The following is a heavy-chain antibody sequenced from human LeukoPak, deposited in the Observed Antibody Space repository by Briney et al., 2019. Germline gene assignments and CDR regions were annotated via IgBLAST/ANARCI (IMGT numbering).Heavy chain of an antibody. J-gene: IGHJ4*02. CDR3: ATYRRGYHDSSESYYFDY. D-gene: IGHD3-22*01. CDR1: GFTFSRFA. Sequence: GGSLRLSCAASGFTFSRFAMSWVRQAPGKGLEWVSGISGSGDSTYYADSVKGRFTISRDNSKNTLFLQMNGLRAEDTAVYYCATYRRGYHDSSESYYFDYWGQGTLVTVSS. V-gene: IGHV3-23*01. CDR2: ISGSGDST.